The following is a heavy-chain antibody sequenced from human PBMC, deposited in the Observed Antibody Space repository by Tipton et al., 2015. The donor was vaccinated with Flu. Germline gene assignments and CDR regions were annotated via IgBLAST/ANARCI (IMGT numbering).Heavy chain of an antibody. J-gene: IGHJ4*02. V-gene: IGHV3-33*01. CDR2: IWYDGSKK. Sequence: SLRLSCAASGFTFSSYGMHWVRQAPGKGLEWVAVIWYDGSKKYYGDSVKGRFIISRDDSKNTLYLQMNSLRAEDTAVYYCGRDLSYGSGSDWGQGTLVTVST. CDR1: GFTFSSYG. D-gene: IGHD3-10*01. CDR3: GRDLSYGSGSD.